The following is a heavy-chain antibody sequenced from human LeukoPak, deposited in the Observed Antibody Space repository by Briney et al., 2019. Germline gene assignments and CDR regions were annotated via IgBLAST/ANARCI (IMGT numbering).Heavy chain of an antibody. CDR1: GFTFISYS. Sequence: WSLLLSCAASGFTFISYSMNWVRQAPGKGLEWVSYISSSSSTIYYADSVKGRFTISRDNAKNSLYLQMNSLRDEDTAVYYCARDSKGNGLHWRQETLVTVSS. CDR2: ISSSSSTI. J-gene: IGHJ4*02. CDR3: ARDSKGNGLH. D-gene: IGHD1-1*01. V-gene: IGHV3-48*02.